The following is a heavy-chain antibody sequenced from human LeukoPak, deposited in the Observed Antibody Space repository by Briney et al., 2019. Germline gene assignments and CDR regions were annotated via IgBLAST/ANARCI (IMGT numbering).Heavy chain of an antibody. CDR3: ARLQWQSDDRYFQY. V-gene: IGHV5-51*01. CDR1: GYFFPGSW. D-gene: IGHD6-19*01. J-gene: IGHJ1*01. CDR2: IYPGDSDT. Sequence: GESLKISCQGSGYFFPGSWIVWVRQMPGKGLEWMGIIYPGDSDTRYSPSFQGQVTITADRSTNSAYLEWDNLKTSDTAKYYCARLQWQSDDRYFQYWGQGTLVIVSS.